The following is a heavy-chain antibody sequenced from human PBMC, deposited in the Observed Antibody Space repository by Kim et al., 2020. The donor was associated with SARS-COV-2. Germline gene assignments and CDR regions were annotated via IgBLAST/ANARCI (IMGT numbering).Heavy chain of an antibody. CDR2: YSSGSP. Sequence: YSSGSPNDNPSLKGRVTISVDTSKTQFSLRLSSVTAVDTAVYYCARGFDPWGQGTLVTVSS. V-gene: IGHV4-59*09. J-gene: IGHJ5*02. CDR3: ARGFDP.